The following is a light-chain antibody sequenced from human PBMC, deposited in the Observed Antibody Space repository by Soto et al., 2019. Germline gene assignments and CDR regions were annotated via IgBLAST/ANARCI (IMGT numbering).Light chain of an antibody. CDR2: EVN. CDR3: CSYVPNRRV. Sequence: QSVLTQPASVSGSPGQSITISCSGTYNLVSWYQQHPGKAPKLMIFEVNKRPSGVSYRFSGSKSGNTASLTISALQAEDEADYFCCSYVPNRRVFGGGTKVTVL. V-gene: IGLV2-23*02. J-gene: IGLJ3*02. CDR1: YNL.